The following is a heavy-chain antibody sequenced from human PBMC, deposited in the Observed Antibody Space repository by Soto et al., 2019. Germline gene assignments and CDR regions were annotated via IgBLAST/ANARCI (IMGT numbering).Heavy chain of an antibody. CDR2: IYHSGST. CDR3: ARDKITGLFDY. Sequence: PSETLSLTCAVSGCSTSSGGYSWSWIRQPPGKGLEWIGYIYHSGSTYYNPSLKSRVTISVDTSKNQFSLKLTSVTAADTAVYYCARDKITGLFDYWGQGTLVTVSS. D-gene: IGHD2-8*02. V-gene: IGHV4-30-2*01. CDR1: GCSTSSGGYS. J-gene: IGHJ4*02.